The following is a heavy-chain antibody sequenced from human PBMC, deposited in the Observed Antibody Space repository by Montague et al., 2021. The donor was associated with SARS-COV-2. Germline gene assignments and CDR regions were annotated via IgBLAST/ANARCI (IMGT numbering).Heavy chain of an antibody. J-gene: IGHJ3*02. CDR1: GGSISSSSYY. V-gene: IGHV4-39*01. D-gene: IGHD3-22*01. Sequence: SETLSLTCGVSGGSISSSSYYWGWIRQPPGKGLEWIGSIYYSGSTYYNPSLKSRVTISVDTSKSQFSLKLSSVTAADTAVYYCASPTYYYDSSGSDAFDIWGQGTMVTVSS. CDR3: ASPTYYYDSSGSDAFDI. CDR2: IYYSGST.